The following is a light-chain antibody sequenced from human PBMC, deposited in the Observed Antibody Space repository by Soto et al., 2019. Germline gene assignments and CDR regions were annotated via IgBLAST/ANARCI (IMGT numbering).Light chain of an antibody. V-gene: IGKV3-20*01. J-gene: IGKJ4*01. CDR1: QRITSAF. CDR2: GSS. Sequence: EIVLTQSPDTLSLSPGERATLSCRASQRITSAFLAWYQQKPGQAPRLLIYGSSSRATGIPDRFTGSGSGTDFTLTISRLEPEDFAVYYCQQHRSSLALTFGGGTKVDIK. CDR3: QQHRSSLALT.